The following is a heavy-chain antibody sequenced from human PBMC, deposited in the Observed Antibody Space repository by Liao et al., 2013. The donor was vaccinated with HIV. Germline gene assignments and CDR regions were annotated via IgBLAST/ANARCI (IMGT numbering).Heavy chain of an antibody. D-gene: IGHD3-22*01. CDR2: IYTSGST. Sequence: QLQLQESGPGLVKPSETLFLTCTVSGGFISSSSYYWSWIRQPAGKGLEWIGRIYTSGSTNYNPSLKSRVTMSADTSKNQFSLRLSSVTAADTAVYYCARILYYDSSGGAFDIWGQGTMVTVSS. CDR3: ARILYYDSSGGAFDI. CDR1: GGFISSSSYY. J-gene: IGHJ3*02. V-gene: IGHV4-61*02.